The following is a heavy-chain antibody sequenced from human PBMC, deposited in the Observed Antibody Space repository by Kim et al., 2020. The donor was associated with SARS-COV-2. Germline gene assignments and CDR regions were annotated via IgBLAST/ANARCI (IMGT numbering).Heavy chain of an antibody. V-gene: IGHV4-59*08. J-gene: IGHJ6*01. CDR1: GGSISSYY. CDR3: SGGEIVVGSVPYYYGMYV. CDR2: IYYSGST. D-gene: IGHD2-15*01. Sequence: SETLSLTCTVSGGSISSYYWSWIRQPPGKGLEWIGYIYYSGSTNYNPSLKSRVTISVDTSKNQFSLKLSSVTAADTAVVYCSGGEIVVGSVPYYYGMYV.